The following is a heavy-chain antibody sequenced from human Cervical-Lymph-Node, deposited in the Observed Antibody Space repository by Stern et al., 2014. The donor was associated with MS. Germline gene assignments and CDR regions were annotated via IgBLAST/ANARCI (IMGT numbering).Heavy chain of an antibody. Sequence: VQLVQSGAEVKNPGSSVKVSCKASGGDFTTYAISWVRQAPGQGLEWMGGILPVFGSTTYSQKVQGRVTITADKSTSTNYLELSSLGSENPAVYYRSREKSSLGMDVRGQGTMVTVSS. CDR1: GGDFTTYA. J-gene: IGHJ6*02. CDR3: SREKSSLGMDV. CDR2: ILPVFGST. V-gene: IGHV1-69*06.